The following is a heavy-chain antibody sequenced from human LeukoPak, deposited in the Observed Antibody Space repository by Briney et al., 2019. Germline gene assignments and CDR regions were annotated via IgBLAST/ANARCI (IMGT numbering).Heavy chain of an antibody. CDR3: ARTSYSGWLGL. CDR2: ISAYNGNT. J-gene: IGHJ4*02. D-gene: IGHD6-19*01. V-gene: IGHV1-18*01. Sequence: WMGWISAYNGNTNYAQKLQGRVTMTTDTSTSTAYMELRSLRSDDTAVYYCARTSYSGWLGLWGQGTLVTVSS.